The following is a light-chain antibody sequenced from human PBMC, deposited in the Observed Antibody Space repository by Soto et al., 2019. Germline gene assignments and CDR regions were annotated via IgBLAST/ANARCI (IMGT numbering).Light chain of an antibody. CDR1: QSVNRN. J-gene: IGKJ4*01. CDR3: QQHNNWPFFS. Sequence: EIVLTQSPATLSVSPGEGATLSCRASQSVNRNLAWYQKKPGQAPRLLIYGASIRATGIPARFSGSGSGTEFTLTISSLQSEDLAVYYCQQHNNWPFFSFGGGTKVDIK. V-gene: IGKV3-15*01. CDR2: GAS.